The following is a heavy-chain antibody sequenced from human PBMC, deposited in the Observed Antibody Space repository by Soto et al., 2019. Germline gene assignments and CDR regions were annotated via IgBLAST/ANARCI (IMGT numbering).Heavy chain of an antibody. CDR3: ARGPRGLYHHDY. CDR1: GFTFSGDW. V-gene: IGHV3-74*01. D-gene: IGHD2-2*01. CDR2: INMDGSST. J-gene: IGHJ4*02. Sequence: LRLSCAASGFTFSGDWMHWVRQGAGKGLVLVSRINMDGSSTNYADSVKGRFTISRDNAKNTLYLQMNSLRVDDTAVYYCARGPRGLYHHDYWGQGSLVTVSS.